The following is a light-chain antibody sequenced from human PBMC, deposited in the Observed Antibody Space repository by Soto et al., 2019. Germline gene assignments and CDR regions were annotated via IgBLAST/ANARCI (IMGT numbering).Light chain of an antibody. V-gene: IGLV2-23*01. J-gene: IGLJ1*01. CDR3: GAYAGTTAHG. CDR2: ETN. CDR1: NIDVGNSET. Sequence: QSVLTHPATVSASPGQSITISRPGTNIDVGNSETVSWYRQNPGNTPTLMIYETNRRPSGDSTRSSGSKSGTTPSLTISGLLAEDEAEYYCGAYAGTTAHGYGTWTKVTV.